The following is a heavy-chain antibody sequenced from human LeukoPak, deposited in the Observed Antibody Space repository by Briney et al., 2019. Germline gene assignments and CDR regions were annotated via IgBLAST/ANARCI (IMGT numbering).Heavy chain of an antibody. CDR3: AKVRPYYDFWSGPDY. CDR1: GFTFNHYG. CDR2: ISYDGSNK. D-gene: IGHD3-3*01. V-gene: IGHV3-30*18. J-gene: IGHJ4*02. Sequence: TGGSLRLSCAASGFTFNHYGMHWVRQAPGKGLEWVAVISYDGSNKYYADSVKGRFTISRGNSKNTLYLQMNSLRAEDTAVYYCAKVRPYYDFWSGPDYWGQGTLVTVSS.